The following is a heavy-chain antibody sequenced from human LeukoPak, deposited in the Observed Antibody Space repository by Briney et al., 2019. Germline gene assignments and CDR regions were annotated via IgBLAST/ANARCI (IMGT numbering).Heavy chain of an antibody. CDR2: IKSKTDGGTT. Sequence: PGGSLRLSCAASGFTFSSYAMSWVRQAPGKGLEWVGRIKSKTDGGTTDYAAPVKGRFTISRDDSKNTLYLQMNSLKTEDTAVYYCTTDPPWTLVAGELFPNWFDPWGQGTLVTVSS. J-gene: IGHJ5*02. D-gene: IGHD3-10*01. CDR3: TTDPPWTLVAGELFPNWFDP. V-gene: IGHV3-15*01. CDR1: GFTFSSYA.